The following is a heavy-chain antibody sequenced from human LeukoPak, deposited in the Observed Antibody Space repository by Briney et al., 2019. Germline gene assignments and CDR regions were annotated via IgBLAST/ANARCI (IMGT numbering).Heavy chain of an antibody. CDR3: ARDGTRIAVAPPYHSPYYYYYMDV. CDR1: GYTFTSYG. CDR2: INPNSGGT. J-gene: IGHJ6*03. Sequence: ASVKVSCKASGYTFTSYGISWVRQAPGQGLEWMGWINPNSGGTNYTQKFQGRVTMTRDTSISTVYLEVSRLKSDDTAVYFCARDGTRIAVAPPYHSPYYYYYMDVWGKGTTVTVSS. D-gene: IGHD6-19*01. V-gene: IGHV1-2*02.